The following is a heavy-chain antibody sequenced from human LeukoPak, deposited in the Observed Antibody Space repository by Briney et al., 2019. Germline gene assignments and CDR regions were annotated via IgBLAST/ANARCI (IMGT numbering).Heavy chain of an antibody. V-gene: IGHV4-34*01. CDR2: INHSGST. J-gene: IGHJ5*02. CDR3: ARGHLRNYDILTYNWFDP. D-gene: IGHD3-9*01. Sequence: SETLSLTCAVYGGSFSGYYWSWIRQPPGKGLEWIGEINHSGSTNYNPSLKSRVTISVDTSKNQFSLKQSSVTAADTAVYYCARGHLRNYDILTYNWFDPWGQGTLVTVSS. CDR1: GGSFSGYY.